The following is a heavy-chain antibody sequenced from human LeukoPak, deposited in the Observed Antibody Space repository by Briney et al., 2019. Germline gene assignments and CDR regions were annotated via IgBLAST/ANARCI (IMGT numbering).Heavy chain of an antibody. V-gene: IGHV3-48*03. CDR1: GYTFSSYA. Sequence: GWSLRLSCVASGYTFSSYAMSWVHQAPGKGLEWVSYISSSGSTIYYADSVKDRFTISRENAKNSLYLQMNSLRAEDTAVYYCARARGGRFSDMDVWGKGTTVTVSS. D-gene: IGHD3-10*01. CDR3: ARARGGRFSDMDV. CDR2: ISSSGSTI. J-gene: IGHJ6*03.